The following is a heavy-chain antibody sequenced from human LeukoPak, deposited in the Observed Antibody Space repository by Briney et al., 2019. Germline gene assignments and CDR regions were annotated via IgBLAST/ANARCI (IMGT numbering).Heavy chain of an antibody. D-gene: IGHD3-3*01. Sequence: SETLSLTCAVYGGSFSGYYWSWIRQPPGKGLEWIGEINHSGSTNYNPSLKSRVTISVDTSKNQFSLKLSSVTAADTAVYYCARQYFDFWSNIKGWFDPWGQGTLVNGSS. CDR1: GGSFSGYY. J-gene: IGHJ5*02. CDR3: ARQYFDFWSNIKGWFDP. CDR2: INHSGST. V-gene: IGHV4-34*01.